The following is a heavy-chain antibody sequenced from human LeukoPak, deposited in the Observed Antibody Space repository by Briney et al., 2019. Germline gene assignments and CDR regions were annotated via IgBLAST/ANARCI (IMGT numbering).Heavy chain of an antibody. Sequence: GGSLRLSCAASGFTFSSYAMHWVRQAPGKGLEWVAVISYDGSNKYYADSVKGRFTISRDNSKNTLYLQMNSLRAEDTAVYYCATAVVTGAEYFQHWGQGTLVTVSS. V-gene: IGHV3-30-3*01. J-gene: IGHJ1*01. CDR1: GFTFSSYA. CDR2: ISYDGSNK. CDR3: ATAVVTGAEYFQH. D-gene: IGHD4-23*01.